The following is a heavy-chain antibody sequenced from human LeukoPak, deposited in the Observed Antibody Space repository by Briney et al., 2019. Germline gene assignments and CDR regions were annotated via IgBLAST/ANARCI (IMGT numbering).Heavy chain of an antibody. D-gene: IGHD6-13*01. J-gene: IGHJ4*02. CDR3: ARSGYSSSWYYFDY. V-gene: IGHV4-4*02. CDR1: GGSISSSNW. CDR2: IFHSGST. Sequence: SETLSLTCAVSGGSISSSNWWSWVRQPPGKGLEWIGEIFHSGSTNHNPSLKSRVTMSLDKSKNQFSLKLYSVTAADTAVYYCARSGYSSSWYYFDYWGQGTLVTVSS.